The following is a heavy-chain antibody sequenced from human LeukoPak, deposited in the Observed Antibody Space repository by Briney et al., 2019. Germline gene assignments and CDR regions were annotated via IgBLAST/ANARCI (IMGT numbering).Heavy chain of an antibody. CDR1: GYSFTSYW. D-gene: IGHD3-10*01. Sequence: GESLKISCKGSGYSFTSYWIGWVRQMPGKGLEWMGIIYPGDSDTRYSPSFQGQVTISADKSISTAYLQWSSLKASDTAVYYCARGRRFGELSHPTYYFDYWGQGTQVTVSS. CDR3: ARGRRFGELSHPTYYFDY. CDR2: IYPGDSDT. J-gene: IGHJ4*02. V-gene: IGHV5-51*01.